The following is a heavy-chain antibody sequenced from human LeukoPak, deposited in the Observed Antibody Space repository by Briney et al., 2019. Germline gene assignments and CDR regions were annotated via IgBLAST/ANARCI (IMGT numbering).Heavy chain of an antibody. Sequence: SETLSLTCAVYGGSFSGYYWSWIRQPPGKGLEWIGEISHSGSTNYNPSLKSRVTISVDTSKNQFSLKLSSVTAADTAVYYCARVATGRLWFGELLYWFDPWGQGTLVTVSS. CDR1: GGSFSGYY. CDR3: ARVATGRLWFGELLYWFDP. V-gene: IGHV4-34*01. CDR2: ISHSGST. J-gene: IGHJ5*02. D-gene: IGHD3-10*01.